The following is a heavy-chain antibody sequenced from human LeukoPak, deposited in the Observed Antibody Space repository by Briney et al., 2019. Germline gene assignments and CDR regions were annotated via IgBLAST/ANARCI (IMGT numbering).Heavy chain of an antibody. D-gene: IGHD3-10*01. Sequence: ASVKVSCKASGYTFTSYGISWVRQAPGQRLEWMGWINAGNGNTKYSQKFQGRVTITRDTSASTAYMELSSLRSEDTAVYYCARDIGNGSGTNFDYWGQGTLVTVSS. CDR2: INAGNGNT. CDR3: ARDIGNGSGTNFDY. CDR1: GYTFTSYG. J-gene: IGHJ4*02. V-gene: IGHV1-3*01.